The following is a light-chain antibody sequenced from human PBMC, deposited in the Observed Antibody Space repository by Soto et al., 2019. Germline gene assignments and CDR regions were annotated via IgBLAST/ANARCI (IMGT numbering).Light chain of an antibody. Sequence: DIQMTQSPSTVSASVGDRVTITCRASQSISVWLAWYQQKPGKAPKLLMHSGSTLESGVPSSFSGSASGTEFTLTISSLQHYDFATYSCLQYHTYLTFGQGTKVEI. CDR2: SGS. CDR3: LQYHTYLT. V-gene: IGKV1-5*01. J-gene: IGKJ1*01. CDR1: QSISVW.